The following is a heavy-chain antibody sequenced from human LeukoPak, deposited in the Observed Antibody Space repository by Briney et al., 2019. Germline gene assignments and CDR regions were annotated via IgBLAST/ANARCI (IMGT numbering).Heavy chain of an antibody. J-gene: IGHJ3*02. CDR1: GGTFSSYA. CDR3: ARVAVVPAATVWAFDI. D-gene: IGHD2-2*01. Sequence: SVQVPCKASGGTFSSYAISWVRQAPGQGVEWMGGIIPIFGTANYAQKFQGRVTITADESTSTAYMELSSRRSEDTAVYYCARVAVVPAATVWAFDIWGQGTMVTVSS. CDR2: IIPIFGTA. V-gene: IGHV1-69*13.